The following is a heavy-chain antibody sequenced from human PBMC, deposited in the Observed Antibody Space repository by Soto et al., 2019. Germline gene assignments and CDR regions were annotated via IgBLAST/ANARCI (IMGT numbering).Heavy chain of an antibody. CDR3: ASLGYCSSTSCYGQIDRYYYGMDV. CDR2: IYYSGST. CDR1: GGSIXSGDYY. Sequence: PSETLSLTCTVSGGSIXSGDYYWSWIRQPPGKGLEWIGYIYYSGSTYYNPSLKSRVTISVDTSKNQFSLKLSSVTAADTAVYYCASLGYCSSTSCYGQIDRYYYGMDVWGQGTTVTVSS. V-gene: IGHV4-30-4*01. D-gene: IGHD2-2*01. J-gene: IGHJ6*02.